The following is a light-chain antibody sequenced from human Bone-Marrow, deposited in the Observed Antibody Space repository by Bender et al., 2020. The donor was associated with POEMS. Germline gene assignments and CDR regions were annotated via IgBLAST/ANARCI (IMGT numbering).Light chain of an antibody. J-gene: IGLJ1*01. Sequence: QSALTQPASVSGSPGQSITLSCTGISSYIFVSWYQFHPGKAPKLLIFEVSERPSGVSDRFSGSMSGNTASLTISALQAEDEADYYCCSYTGTTTFYVFGTGTKVTVL. CDR1: SSYIF. V-gene: IGLV2-23*02. CDR2: EVS. CDR3: CSYTGTTTFYV.